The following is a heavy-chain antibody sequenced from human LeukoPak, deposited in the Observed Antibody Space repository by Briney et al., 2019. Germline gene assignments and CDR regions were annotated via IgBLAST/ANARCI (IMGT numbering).Heavy chain of an antibody. CDR1: GYTFTSYG. CDR2: ISAYNGNT. D-gene: IGHD1-1*01. Sequence: ASVKVSCKASGYTFTSYGISWVRQAPGQGLEWMGWISAYNGNTNYAQKFQGRVTMTRNTSISTAYMELSSLRSEDTAVYYCARPTGTTYAFDIWGQGTMVTVSS. V-gene: IGHV1-18*01. J-gene: IGHJ3*02. CDR3: ARPTGTTYAFDI.